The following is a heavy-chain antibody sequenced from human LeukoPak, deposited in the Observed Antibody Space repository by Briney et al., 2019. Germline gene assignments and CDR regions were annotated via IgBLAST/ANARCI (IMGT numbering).Heavy chain of an antibody. J-gene: IGHJ4*02. CDR3: ARAPSLDDTAMPCFDY. Sequence: HGESLKISCKGSGYSFTSYWIGWVRQMPGKGLEWMGIIYPGDSDTRYSPSFQGQVTISADKSISTAYLQWSSLKASDTAMYYCARAPSLDDTAMPCFDYWGQGTLVTVSS. D-gene: IGHD5-18*01. CDR2: IYPGDSDT. V-gene: IGHV5-51*01. CDR1: GYSFTSYW.